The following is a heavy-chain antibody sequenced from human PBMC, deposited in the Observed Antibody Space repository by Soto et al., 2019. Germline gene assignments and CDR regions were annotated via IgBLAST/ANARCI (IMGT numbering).Heavy chain of an antibody. CDR3: ARIPTVRGLHYYYYGMDV. CDR1: GFSLSTSGMC. Sequence: EAGLTLVHPTHPLALTCTFSGFSLSTSGMCVSWIRQPPGKALEWLALIDWDDDKYYSTSLKTRLTISKDTSKNQVVLTMTNMDPVDTATYYCARIPTVRGLHYYYYGMDVWGQGSTVTVSS. D-gene: IGHD3-10*01. V-gene: IGHV2-70*01. J-gene: IGHJ6*02. CDR2: IDWDDDK.